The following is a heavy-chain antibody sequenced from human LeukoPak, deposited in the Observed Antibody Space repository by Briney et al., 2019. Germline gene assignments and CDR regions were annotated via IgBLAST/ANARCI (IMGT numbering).Heavy chain of an antibody. CDR2: IRAYNGNT. J-gene: IGHJ5*02. CDR3: AKIVPAAIGGDWFDP. CDR1: GYTFTSYG. V-gene: IGHV1-18*01. Sequence: ASVKVSCKASGYTFTSYGISWVRQAPGQGLEWRGWIRAYNGNTNYAQKLQGRVTMTTDTSTSTAYMELRSLRSDDTAVYYCAKIVPAAIGGDWFDPWGQGTLVTVSS. D-gene: IGHD2-2*01.